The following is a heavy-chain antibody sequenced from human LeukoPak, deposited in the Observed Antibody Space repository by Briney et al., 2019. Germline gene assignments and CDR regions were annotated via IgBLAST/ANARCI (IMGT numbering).Heavy chain of an antibody. CDR2: INHSGST. V-gene: IGHV4-34*01. J-gene: IGHJ4*02. D-gene: IGHD6-13*01. Sequence: SETLSLTCAVYGGSFSGYYWSWIRQPPGKGLEWIGEINHSGSTNYNPSLKSRVTISVDTSKNQFSLKLSSVTAADTAVYYCASTIIAAAGTPFDYWGQGTLVTVSS. CDR1: GGSFSGYY. CDR3: ASTIIAAAGTPFDY.